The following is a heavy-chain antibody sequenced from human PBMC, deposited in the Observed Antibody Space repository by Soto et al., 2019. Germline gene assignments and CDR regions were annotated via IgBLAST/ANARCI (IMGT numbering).Heavy chain of an antibody. CDR2: TYYRSKWYY. D-gene: IGHD1-26*01. V-gene: IGHV6-1*01. Sequence: PSQTLSLTCAITGDGVSSNSAGWSWVRQSPSRGLEWLGRTYYRSKWYYEYAVSVRGRIPINPDTSKNQYSLQLNSVTPEDTAVYFCAGGEKYSGKIFVCWDQGTLVTASS. J-gene: IGHJ4*01. CDR3: AGGEKYSGKIFVC. CDR1: GDGVSSNSAG.